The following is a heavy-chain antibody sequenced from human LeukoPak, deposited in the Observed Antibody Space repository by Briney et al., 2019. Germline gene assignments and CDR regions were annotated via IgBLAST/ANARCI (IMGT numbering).Heavy chain of an antibody. CDR3: ATASWREGHGGAFDI. CDR1: GYTFTSYY. V-gene: IGHV1-46*01. Sequence: ASVKVSCKASGYTFTSYYMHWVRQAPGQGLEWMGIINPSGGSTNYAQKFQGRVTITADESTSTAYMELSSLRSEDTAVYYCATASWREGHGGAFDIWGQGTMVTVSS. CDR2: INPSGGST. D-gene: IGHD6-13*01. J-gene: IGHJ3*02.